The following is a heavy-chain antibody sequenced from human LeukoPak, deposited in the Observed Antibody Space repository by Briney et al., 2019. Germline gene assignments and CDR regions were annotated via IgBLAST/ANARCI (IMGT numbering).Heavy chain of an antibody. Sequence: KPSETLSLTCTVSGGFISNYYWSWIRQPPGKGLEWIGYIYYSGSTDYNPSLKSRVTISVDTSKNQSSLKLNSVTDADTAVYYCARGQVDTHFDYWGPGTLVTVSS. D-gene: IGHD2-2*02. CDR2: IYYSGST. V-gene: IGHV4-59*01. CDR3: ARGQVDTHFDY. J-gene: IGHJ4*02. CDR1: GGFISNYY.